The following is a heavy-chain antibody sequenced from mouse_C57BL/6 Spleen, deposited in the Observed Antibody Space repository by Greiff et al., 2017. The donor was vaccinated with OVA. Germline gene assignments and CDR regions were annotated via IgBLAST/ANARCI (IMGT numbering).Heavy chain of an antibody. CDR3: ANYYGSSYDAMDY. Sequence: VQRVESDAELVKPGASVKISCKVSGYTFTDHTIHWMKQRPEQGLEWIGYIYPRDGSTKYNEKFKGKATLTADKSSSTAYMQLNSLTSEDSAVYFCANYYGSSYDAMDYWGQGTSVTVSS. CDR1: GYTFTDHT. V-gene: IGHV1-78*01. CDR2: IYPRDGST. D-gene: IGHD1-1*01. J-gene: IGHJ4*01.